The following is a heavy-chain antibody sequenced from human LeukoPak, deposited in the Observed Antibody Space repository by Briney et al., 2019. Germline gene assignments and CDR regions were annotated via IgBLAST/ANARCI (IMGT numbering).Heavy chain of an antibody. CDR3: ASCRYYYYMDV. CDR1: GYTFTGYY. J-gene: IGHJ6*03. CDR2: INPNSGGT. Sequence: ASVKVPCKASGYTFTGYYMHCVRQAPGQGLEWMGWINPNSGGTNYAQKFQGRVTMTRDMSTSTVYMELSSLRSEDTAVYYCASCRYYYYMDVWGKGTTVTVSS. V-gene: IGHV1-2*02.